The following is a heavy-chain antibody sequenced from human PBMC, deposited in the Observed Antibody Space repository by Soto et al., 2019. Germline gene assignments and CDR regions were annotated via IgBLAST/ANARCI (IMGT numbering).Heavy chain of an antibody. D-gene: IGHD1-26*01. V-gene: IGHV4-4*02. Sequence: SETLSLTCTVSSASVNSGTCYWSWVRQPPGKGLEWIGEIYHSGSTNYNPSLKSRVTISVDKSKNQFSLKLSSVTAADTAVYYCARVSGSYYYGMDVWGQGTTVTAP. J-gene: IGHJ6*02. CDR1: SASVNSGTC. CDR3: ARVSGSYYYGMDV. CDR2: IYHSGST.